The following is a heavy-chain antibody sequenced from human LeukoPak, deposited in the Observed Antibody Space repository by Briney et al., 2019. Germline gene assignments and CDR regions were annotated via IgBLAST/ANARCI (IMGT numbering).Heavy chain of an antibody. CDR1: GGSISSYY. J-gene: IGHJ4*02. D-gene: IGHD6-19*01. Sequence: PSETLSLTCTVSGGSISSYYWSWIRQPPGKGLEWIGYIYYSGSTNYNPSLKSRVTISVDTSKNQFSLKLSSVTAADTAVYYCARAVAGDENLDYWGQGTLVTVSS. V-gene: IGHV4-59*08. CDR2: IYYSGST. CDR3: ARAVAGDENLDY.